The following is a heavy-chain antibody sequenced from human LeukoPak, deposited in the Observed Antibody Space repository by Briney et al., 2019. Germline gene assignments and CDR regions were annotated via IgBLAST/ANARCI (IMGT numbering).Heavy chain of an antibody. V-gene: IGHV1-2*02. D-gene: IGHD1-1*01. Sequence: GASVKVPCKTSGYTFTGLGLYIHWVRQAPGQGLEWMGWINPRSGGTNYAQKFQGRVTMTRDTSISTAYMELSRLTSDDTAVYYCATDPTTAGTTRFDYWGQGTLVTVSS. CDR1: GYTFTGLGLY. J-gene: IGHJ4*02. CDR3: ATDPTTAGTTRFDY. CDR2: INPRSGGT.